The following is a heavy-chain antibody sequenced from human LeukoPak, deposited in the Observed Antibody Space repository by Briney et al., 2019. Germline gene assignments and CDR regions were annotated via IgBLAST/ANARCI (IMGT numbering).Heavy chain of an antibody. V-gene: IGHV1-46*01. CDR2: INPSGGST. Sequence: ASVKVPCKASGYTFTSYYMHWVRQAPGQGLEWMGIINPSGGSTSYAQKFQGRVTMTRDTSTSTVYMELSSLRSEDTAVYYCARGLGAAAGMAYNWFDPWGQGTLVTVSS. CDR3: ARGLGAAAGMAYNWFDP. CDR1: GYTFTSYY. J-gene: IGHJ5*02. D-gene: IGHD6-13*01.